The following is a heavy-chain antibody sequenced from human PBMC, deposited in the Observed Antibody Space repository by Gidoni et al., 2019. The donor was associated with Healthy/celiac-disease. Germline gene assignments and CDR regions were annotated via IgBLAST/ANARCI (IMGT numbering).Heavy chain of an antibody. D-gene: IGHD6-19*01. V-gene: IGHV3-7*01. CDR1: GFTFSSYW. J-gene: IGHJ4*02. Sequence: EVQLVESGGGLVQPGGSLRLSCAASGFTFSSYWMSWVRQAPGKGLEWVANIKQDGSEKYYVDSVKGRFTISRDNAKNSLYLQMNSLRAEDTAVYYCARVSRRSPIAVAPFDYWGQGTLVTVSS. CDR3: ARVSRRSPIAVAPFDY. CDR2: IKQDGSEK.